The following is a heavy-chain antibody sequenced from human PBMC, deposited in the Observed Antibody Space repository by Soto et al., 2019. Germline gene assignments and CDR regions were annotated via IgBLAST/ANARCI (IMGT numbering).Heavy chain of an antibody. V-gene: IGHV3-23*01. CDR2: ISGSGGST. CDR3: AKGVRMPAAQLLSALFI. D-gene: IGHD2-2*01. CDR1: GFTFSSYA. Sequence: EVQLLESGGGLVQPGGSLRLSCAASGFTFSSYAMSWVRQAPGKGLEWVSAISGSGGSTYYADSVKGRFTISRDNSKNTLYLQMTSLRAEDTAVYYCAKGVRMPAAQLLSALFIWCQGTLVTVSS. J-gene: IGHJ4*02.